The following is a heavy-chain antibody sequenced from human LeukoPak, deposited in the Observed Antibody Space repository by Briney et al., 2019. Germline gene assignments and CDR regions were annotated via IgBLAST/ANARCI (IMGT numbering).Heavy chain of an antibody. CDR1: GFTFSIYA. D-gene: IGHD2-2*01. V-gene: IGHV3-23*01. CDR3: ATGCVGSPNCQTTGYAH. Sequence: GGSLRLSCAASGFTFSIYAMNWVRQAPGKGLEWVSGISDSGRNTYYSDSVKGRFTISRDNSESTVYLQMNSLTAEDTAQYYCATGCVGSPNCQTTGYAHWGQGTLVTVSS. CDR2: ISDSGRNT. J-gene: IGHJ4*02.